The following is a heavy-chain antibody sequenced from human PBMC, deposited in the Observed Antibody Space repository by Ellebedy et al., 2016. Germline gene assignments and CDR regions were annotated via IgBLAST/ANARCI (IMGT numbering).Heavy chain of an antibody. D-gene: IGHD1-26*01. CDR1: GYTFSDFG. V-gene: IGHV1-18*01. J-gene: IGHJ4*02. Sequence: ASVKVSXKASGYTFSDFGFSWVRQAPGQGLEWMGWSSAYNGNTNYAQKYQGRVTMTTDTSTNTAYLELRSLRPDDTAVYYCSRDLSGSDGMDFWGQGTLVTVSS. CDR3: SRDLSGSDGMDF. CDR2: SSAYNGNT.